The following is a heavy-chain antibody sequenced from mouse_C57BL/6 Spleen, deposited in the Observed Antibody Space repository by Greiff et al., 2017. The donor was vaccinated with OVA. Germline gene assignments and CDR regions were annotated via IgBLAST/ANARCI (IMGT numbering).Heavy chain of an antibody. Sequence: QVQLQQPGAELVRPGSSVKLSCKASGYTFTSYWMHWVKQRPIQGLEWIGNIGPSDSETHYNQKFKDKATLTVDKSSSTAYMQLSSLTSEDSAVYYCARSGYYGSSQYAMDYWGQGTSVTVSS. CDR2: IGPSDSET. J-gene: IGHJ4*01. CDR3: ARSGYYGSSQYAMDY. CDR1: GYTFTSYW. V-gene: IGHV1-52*01. D-gene: IGHD1-1*01.